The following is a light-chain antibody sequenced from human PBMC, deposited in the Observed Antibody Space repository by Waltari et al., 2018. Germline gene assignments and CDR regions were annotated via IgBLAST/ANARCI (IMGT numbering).Light chain of an antibody. Sequence: HSALTQPASVSGSPGQSITISCAGTSSDVGAYNFVCWYQHHPGKAPKLILYEVHNRPSGVSDRFSASKSGATASLTISGLQPEDEADYYCSSYTASNILLFGGGTKLTVL. CDR3: SSYTASNILL. CDR1: SSDVGAYNF. CDR2: EVH. V-gene: IGLV2-14*01. J-gene: IGLJ2*01.